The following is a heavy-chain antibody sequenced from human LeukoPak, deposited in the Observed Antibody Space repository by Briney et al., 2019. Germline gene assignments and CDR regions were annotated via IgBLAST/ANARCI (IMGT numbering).Heavy chain of an antibody. V-gene: IGHV3-64D*06. Sequence: AGGSLRLSCSASGFTFSSYAMHWVRQAPGKGLEYVSAVSDNGGSTYYADSVKGRFTISRDNSKNTLYLQMSSLTAEDTAVYYCVKGGQYSRDAFDIWGQGTMVTVSS. J-gene: IGHJ3*02. D-gene: IGHD5-18*01. CDR1: GFTFSSYA. CDR2: VSDNGGST. CDR3: VKGGQYSRDAFDI.